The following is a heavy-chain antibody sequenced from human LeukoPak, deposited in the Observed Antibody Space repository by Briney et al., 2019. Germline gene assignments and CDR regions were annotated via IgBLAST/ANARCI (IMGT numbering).Heavy chain of an antibody. Sequence: GGSLRLSCAASGFTFSSYGMSWVRQAPGKGLEWVSYISSSGSTIYYADSVKGRFTISRDNAKNSLYLQMNSLRAEDTAVYYCARKGASAAFDIWGQGTMVTVSS. D-gene: IGHD4/OR15-4a*01. V-gene: IGHV3-48*04. J-gene: IGHJ3*02. CDR2: ISSSGSTI. CDR3: ARKGASAAFDI. CDR1: GFTFSSYG.